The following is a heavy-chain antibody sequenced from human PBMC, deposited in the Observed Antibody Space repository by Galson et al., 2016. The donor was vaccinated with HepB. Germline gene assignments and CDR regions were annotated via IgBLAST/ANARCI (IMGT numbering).Heavy chain of an antibody. Sequence: SLRLSCAGSGFTFGDYAMSWFRQAPGKGLEWVGLIRSKAYGETTEYAASVKGRFTLPRDDSKSIAYLHMYSLKTEDTAVYYCTRATYDFWSGYSTPVGFFDYWGQGALPTVSS. CDR2: IRSKAYGETT. J-gene: IGHJ4*02. CDR1: GFTFGDYA. V-gene: IGHV3-49*03. CDR3: TRATYDFWSGYSTPVGFFDY. D-gene: IGHD3-3*01.